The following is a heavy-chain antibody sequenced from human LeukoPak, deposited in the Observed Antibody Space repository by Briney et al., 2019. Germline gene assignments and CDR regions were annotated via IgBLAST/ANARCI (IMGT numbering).Heavy chain of an antibody. CDR1: GGSISSSSYY. CDR2: IYYSGST. D-gene: IGHD1-26*01. J-gene: IGHJ4*02. CDR3: ARGVVGATNFDY. V-gene: IGHV4-39*07. Sequence: SETLSLTCTVSGGSISSSSYYWGWTRQPPGKGLEWIGSIYYSGSTYYNPSLKSRVTISLDTPKNQFSLKLSSVTAADTAVYYCARGVVGATNFDYWGQGTLVTVSS.